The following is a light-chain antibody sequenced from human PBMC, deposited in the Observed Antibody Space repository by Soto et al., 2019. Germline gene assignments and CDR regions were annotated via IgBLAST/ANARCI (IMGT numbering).Light chain of an antibody. CDR2: AAS. CDR1: QSVDNY. CDR3: QQYYSYPFT. Sequence: DIQMTQSPSFLSASVGDTVTLTCRASQSVDNYLNWYQLKPGKAPKLLIYAASTLQTGVPSRFSGSGSGTDFTLTISCLQSEDFATYYCQQYYSYPFTFGPGTKVDIK. V-gene: IGKV1-39*01. J-gene: IGKJ3*01.